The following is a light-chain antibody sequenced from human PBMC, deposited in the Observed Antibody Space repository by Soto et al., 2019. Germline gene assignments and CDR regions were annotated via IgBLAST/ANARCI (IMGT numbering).Light chain of an antibody. Sequence: DIQMTQSPSTLSASVGDRVTITCRASQSISTWLAWYQQKPGKAPKLLIYKASSLESGVPSRFSGSGSGTEFTLTISSLQPDDSVTYYCQQYDDYWTFGQGTKVEIK. J-gene: IGKJ1*01. CDR1: QSISTW. V-gene: IGKV1-5*03. CDR2: KAS. CDR3: QQYDDYWT.